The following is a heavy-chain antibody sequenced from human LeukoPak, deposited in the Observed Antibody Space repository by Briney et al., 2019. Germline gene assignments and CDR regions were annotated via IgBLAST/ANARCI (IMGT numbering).Heavy chain of an antibody. J-gene: IGHJ5*02. D-gene: IGHD5-18*01. Sequence: SETLTLTCTVSGGSISSYYWSWVRQPPGKGLEWIGYIYYSGSSNYNPSLKSRVTISVDTSNNQFSLKLSSVTAADTAVYYCARVSYGLDRWGQGTLVTVSS. CDR3: ARVSYGLDR. CDR1: GGSISSYY. V-gene: IGHV4-59*01. CDR2: IYYSGSS.